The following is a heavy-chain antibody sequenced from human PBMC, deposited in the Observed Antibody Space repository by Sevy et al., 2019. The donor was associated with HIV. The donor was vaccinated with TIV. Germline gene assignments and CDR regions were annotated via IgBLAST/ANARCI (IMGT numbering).Heavy chain of an antibody. CDR1: GGSISSYY. D-gene: IGHD3-9*01. V-gene: IGHV4-59*13. CDR3: ARGGRERPDILTRYYPFDY. Sequence: SETLSLTCTVSGGSISSYYWSWIRQPPGKGLEWIGYIYYSGSTNYNPSLKSRVTISVDTSKNQFSLKLSSVTAADTAVYYCARGGRERPDILTRYYPFDYWGQGTLVTVSS. CDR2: IYYSGST. J-gene: IGHJ4*02.